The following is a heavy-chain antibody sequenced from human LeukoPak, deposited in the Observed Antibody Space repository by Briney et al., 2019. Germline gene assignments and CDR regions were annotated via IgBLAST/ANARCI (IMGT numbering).Heavy chain of an antibody. CDR2: IDPEDGET. V-gene: IGHV1-69-2*01. Sequence: GASVKVSCKTSGYIFIDYYIHWVKQAPGKGLEWMGRIDPEDGETVYSEKFRGRITMTSDTSKDTVYMELSSLSSEDTAIYYCAADLLRLVDYWGQGTVVTVSS. CDR3: AADLLRLVDY. D-gene: IGHD2-8*02. CDR1: GYIFIDYY. J-gene: IGHJ4*02.